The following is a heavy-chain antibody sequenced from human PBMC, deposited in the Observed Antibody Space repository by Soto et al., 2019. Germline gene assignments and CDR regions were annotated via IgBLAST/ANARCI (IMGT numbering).Heavy chain of an antibody. J-gene: IGHJ4*02. Sequence: GPLVKVACKASGYTITIYYMHWGRKTTRQGLEWMGIINPSGGSTSYAQKFQGRVTMTRDTSTSTVYMELSSLRSEDTAVYYCARERDTIVVVVAATQPLFDYWGQGTLVTVSS. V-gene: IGHV1-46*01. CDR1: GYTITIYY. D-gene: IGHD2-15*01. CDR3: ARERDTIVVVVAATQPLFDY. CDR2: INPSGGST.